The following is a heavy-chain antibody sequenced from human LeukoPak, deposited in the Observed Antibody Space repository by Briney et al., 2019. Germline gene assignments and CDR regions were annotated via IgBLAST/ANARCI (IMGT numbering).Heavy chain of an antibody. J-gene: IGHJ1*01. CDR3: ARERSVGYDYVWGSYRKYFQH. D-gene: IGHD3-16*02. Sequence: GGSLRLSCAASGFTFSSYSMNWVRQAPGKGLEWVSSISSSSSYIYYADSVKGRLTISRDNAKNSLYLQMNSLRAEDTAVYYCARERSVGYDYVWGSYRKYFQHWGQGTLVTVSS. CDR1: GFTFSSYS. CDR2: ISSSSSYI. V-gene: IGHV3-21*01.